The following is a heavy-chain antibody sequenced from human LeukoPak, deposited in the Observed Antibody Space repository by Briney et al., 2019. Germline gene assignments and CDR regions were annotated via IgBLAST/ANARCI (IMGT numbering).Heavy chain of an antibody. J-gene: IGHJ4*02. CDR2: VSNGGSSSI. Sequence: GGSLRLSCAASGFTLSDCYMTWIRQAPGKGLEWVSYVSNGGSSSILYADSVKGRFTVFRDYAKNSLYLQMNSLRADDTGVYYCARDKSNKGHDCWGQGTLVTVSS. V-gene: IGHV3-11*01. CDR3: ARDKSNKGHDC. CDR1: GFTLSDCY.